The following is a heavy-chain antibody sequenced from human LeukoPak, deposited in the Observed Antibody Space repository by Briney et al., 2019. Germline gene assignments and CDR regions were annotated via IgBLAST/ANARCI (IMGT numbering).Heavy chain of an antibody. V-gene: IGHV1-69*05. J-gene: IGHJ6*03. CDR1: GGTFSSYA. D-gene: IGHD3-3*01. Sequence: SVKVSCKASGGTFSSYAISWVRQAPGQGLEWMGGIIPIFGTANYAQKFQGRVTITTDESTSTAYMELSSLRSEDTAVYYCARVPLGIFGVVNYYYYMDVWGIGTTVTVSS. CDR3: ARVPLGIFGVVNYYYYMDV. CDR2: IIPIFGTA.